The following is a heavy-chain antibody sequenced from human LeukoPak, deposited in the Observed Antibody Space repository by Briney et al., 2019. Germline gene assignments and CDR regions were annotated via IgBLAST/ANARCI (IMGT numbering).Heavy chain of an antibody. CDR1: EFTFSSYT. CDR3: ARALNGAAGEFDY. Sequence: GGSLRLSCAASEFTFSSYTINWVRQAPGKGLEWVSRINSDGSSTSYADSVKGRFTISRDNAKNTLYLQMNSLRAEDTAVYYCARALNGAAGEFDYWGQGTLVTVSS. J-gene: IGHJ4*02. CDR2: INSDGSST. D-gene: IGHD6-13*01. V-gene: IGHV3-74*01.